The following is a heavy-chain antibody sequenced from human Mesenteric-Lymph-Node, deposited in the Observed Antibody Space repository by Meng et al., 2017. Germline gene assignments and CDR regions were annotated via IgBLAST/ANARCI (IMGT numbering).Heavy chain of an antibody. CDR3: ARGGATPMIIKY. D-gene: IGHD3-10*01. Sequence: QVHLKQRGAEVLKPPETLLLTCAVYGGSLGGYYWSWIRQPPGEGLEWMGEVYHNGVTKYSPSLRSRVVISIDTSKNQFSLNLRSVSAADTAMYYCARGGATPMIIKYWGQGTLVTVSS. V-gene: IGHV4-34*02. CDR2: VYHNGVT. J-gene: IGHJ4*02. CDR1: GGSLGGYY.